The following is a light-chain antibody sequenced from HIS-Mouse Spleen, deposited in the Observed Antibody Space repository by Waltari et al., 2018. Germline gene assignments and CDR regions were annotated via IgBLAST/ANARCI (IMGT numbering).Light chain of an antibody. V-gene: IGLV1-44*01. Sequence: QSVLTQPPSASGTPGQRVTISCSGSSSNIGRNTVNWYQQLPGTAPKLLSYSNNRRPSGVPDRFSGAKSGTSASLAISGLQSEDEADYYCAAWDDSLNGWVFGGGTKLTVL. J-gene: IGLJ3*02. CDR3: AAWDDSLNGWV. CDR2: SNN. CDR1: SSNIGRNT.